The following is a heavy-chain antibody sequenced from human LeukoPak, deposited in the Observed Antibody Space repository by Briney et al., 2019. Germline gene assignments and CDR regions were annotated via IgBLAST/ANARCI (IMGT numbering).Heavy chain of an antibody. J-gene: IGHJ6*03. CDR3: TRGWQQLGLDYYYYMDV. CDR2: ISSSGNTR. Sequence: GGSLRLSCAASRFTFSDYYMSWIRQAPGKGLEWLSYISSSGNTRNYADSVKGRFTISRDNAKNSLYLQMNSLKTEDTAVYYCTRGWQQLGLDYYYYMDVWGKGTTVTISS. V-gene: IGHV3-11*01. CDR1: RFTFSDYY. D-gene: IGHD6-13*01.